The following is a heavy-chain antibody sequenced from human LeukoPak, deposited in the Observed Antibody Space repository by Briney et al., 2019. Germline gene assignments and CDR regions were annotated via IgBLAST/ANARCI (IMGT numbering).Heavy chain of an antibody. D-gene: IGHD3-3*01. CDR1: GGSFSGYY. J-gene: IGHJ3*02. Sequence: PSETLSLTCAVYGGSFSGYYWSWIRQPPGKGLEWIGEINHSGSTNYNPSLKSRVTISVDTSKNQFSLKLSSVTAADTAVYYCARNTKPYDFWSGYYRRWDAFDIWGQGTMVTVSS. V-gene: IGHV4-34*01. CDR3: ARNTKPYDFWSGYYRRWDAFDI. CDR2: INHSGST.